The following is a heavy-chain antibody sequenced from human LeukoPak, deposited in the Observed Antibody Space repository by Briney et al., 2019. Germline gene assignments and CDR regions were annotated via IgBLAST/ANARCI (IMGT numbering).Heavy chain of an antibody. Sequence: GGSLKLSCAASGFPLSSYTMNWGRQAPGEGLEWVLGISGSGDNTYYADSVKGRFTISRDNSKNTLYLQMNSLRPEDTALYYCAKDFWVTTSEGLSESNWGQGTLVTVSS. V-gene: IGHV3-23*01. CDR2: ISGSGDNT. J-gene: IGHJ4*02. CDR3: AKDFWVTTSEGLSESN. CDR1: GFPLSSYT. D-gene: IGHD4-17*01.